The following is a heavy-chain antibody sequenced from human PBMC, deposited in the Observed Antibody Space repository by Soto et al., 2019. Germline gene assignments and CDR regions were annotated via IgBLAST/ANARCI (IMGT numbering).Heavy chain of an antibody. Sequence: EVQLVESGGGLVQPGRSLRLSCAASGFTFDDYAMHWVRQAPGKGLEWVSGISWNSGSIGYADSVKGRFTISRDNAKNSLYLQMNSLRAEDTALYYCAKSGAVRYCDWLSHGMDVWGQGTTVTVSS. J-gene: IGHJ6*02. D-gene: IGHD3-9*01. CDR2: ISWNSGSI. CDR3: AKSGAVRYCDWLSHGMDV. CDR1: GFTFDDYA. V-gene: IGHV3-9*01.